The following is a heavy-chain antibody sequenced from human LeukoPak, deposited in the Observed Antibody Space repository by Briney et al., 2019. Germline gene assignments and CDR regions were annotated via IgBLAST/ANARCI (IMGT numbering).Heavy chain of an antibody. CDR3: ARDEKYSKTTDY. V-gene: IGHV3-21*04. J-gene: IGHJ4*02. CDR1: GSAFSSYT. CDR2: ITRSSTYI. Sequence: GGSLRLSCADSGSAFSSYTMVWVRQAPGKGLEWVSSITRSSTYIHYADSVKGRFTISRDNAKNSLYLQMNSLRAEDTAVYYCARDEKYSKTTDYWGQGTLVTVSS. D-gene: IGHD6-6*01.